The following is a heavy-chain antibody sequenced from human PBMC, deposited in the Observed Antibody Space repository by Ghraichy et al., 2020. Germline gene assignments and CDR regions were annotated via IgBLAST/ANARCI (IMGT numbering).Heavy chain of an antibody. CDR2: INTDGSTT. CDR1: GFTFSSKW. V-gene: IGHV3-74*01. J-gene: IGHJ4*02. D-gene: IGHD6-19*01. CDR3: GRSSGYVDY. Sequence: LSLTCAASGFTFSSKWMHWVRQAPGKGLVWVSHINTDGSTTNYADSVKGRFTISRDNAKSTLYLQMNSLIAEDTAVYYCGRSSGYVDYWGQGTLVTVSS.